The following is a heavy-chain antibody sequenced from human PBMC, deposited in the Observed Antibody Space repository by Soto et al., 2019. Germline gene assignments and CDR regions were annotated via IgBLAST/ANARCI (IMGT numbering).Heavy chain of an antibody. CDR2: IYYSGST. CDR3: ARDGYNYGSNAYDV. J-gene: IGHJ3*01. Sequence: QVQLQESGPGLVQPSQTLSLTCTVSGGSISGAVNYWTWIRQRPGKGLEWIGHIYYSGSTYYNPSLKSRVALSVDTSKNQFSLNLRSMTVADTAVYYCARDGYNYGSNAYDVWGQGTMVTVSS. V-gene: IGHV4-31*03. CDR1: GGSISGAVNY. D-gene: IGHD5-18*01.